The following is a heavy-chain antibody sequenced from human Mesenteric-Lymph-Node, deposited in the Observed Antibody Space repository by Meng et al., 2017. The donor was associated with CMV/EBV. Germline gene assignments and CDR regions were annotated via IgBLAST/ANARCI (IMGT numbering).Heavy chain of an antibody. J-gene: IGHJ4*02. CDR1: GFTFSSYA. Sequence: GESLKISCAASGFTFSSYAMHWVRQAPGKGLEWVAVISYDGSNKYYADSVKGRFTISRDNSKNTLYLQMNSLRPEDTAVYYCAKGHPNWPQITWDYWGQGTLVTVSS. CDR3: AKGHPNWPQITWDY. CDR2: ISYDGSNK. D-gene: IGHD3-16*01. V-gene: IGHV3-30-3*01.